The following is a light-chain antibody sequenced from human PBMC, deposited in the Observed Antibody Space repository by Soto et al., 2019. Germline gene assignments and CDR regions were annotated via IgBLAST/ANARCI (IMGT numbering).Light chain of an antibody. CDR3: ASWDASLNGWV. V-gene: IGLV1-44*01. J-gene: IGLJ3*02. CDR1: ISNIGSDT. Sequence: QSVLTQPPSASGTPGQRVTISCSGSISNIGSDTVNWYQQLPGTAPKLLIHRSNQRPSGVPGRFSGSKSGTSASLAISGLQPEDKADYHCASWDASLNGWVFGGGTKLTVL. CDR2: RSN.